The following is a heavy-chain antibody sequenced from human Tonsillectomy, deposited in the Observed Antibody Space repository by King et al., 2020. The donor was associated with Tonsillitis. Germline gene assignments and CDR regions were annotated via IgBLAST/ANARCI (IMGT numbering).Heavy chain of an antibody. V-gene: IGHV2-5*01. CDR2: IYWNDDK. D-gene: IGHD2-15*01. CDR3: AHSRIGDDYFDY. J-gene: IGHJ4*02. CDR1: GFSLSISGVG. Sequence: QVTLKESGPTLVKPTQTLTLTCIFSGFSLSISGVGVGWIRQPPGKALEWLALIYWNDDKRYSPSLKSRLTITKDTSKNQVVLTMTNMDPVDTATYYCAHSRIGDDYFDYWGQGTLVTVSS.